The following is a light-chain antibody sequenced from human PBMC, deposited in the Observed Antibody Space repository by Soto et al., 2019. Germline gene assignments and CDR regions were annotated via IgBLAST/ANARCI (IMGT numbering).Light chain of an antibody. Sequence: QLVLTQPPSVSGAPGQRVTISCTGSSSSIGAGYDVHWYQQLPGTAPKLLIYGNSNRPSGVPDRFSGSKSGTSASLAITGLQAEDEADYYCQSYDSSLSGWVFGGGPQLTVL. CDR3: QSYDSSLSGWV. CDR2: GNS. CDR1: SSSIGAGYD. V-gene: IGLV1-40*01. J-gene: IGLJ3*02.